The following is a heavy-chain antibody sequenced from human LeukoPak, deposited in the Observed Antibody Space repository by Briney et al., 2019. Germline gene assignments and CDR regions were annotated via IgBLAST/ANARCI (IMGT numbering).Heavy chain of an antibody. CDR1: GFTFSSYD. V-gene: IGHV3-30*02. J-gene: IGHJ4*02. CDR2: IRYDGSNK. D-gene: IGHD3-10*01. Sequence: GGSLRLSCAASGFTFSSYDMHWVRQAPGKGLEWVAFIRYDGSNKYYADSVKGRFTISRDNSKNTLYLQMNSLRAEDTAVYYCARESWGFGERQDLDYWGQGTLVTVSS. CDR3: ARESWGFGERQDLDY.